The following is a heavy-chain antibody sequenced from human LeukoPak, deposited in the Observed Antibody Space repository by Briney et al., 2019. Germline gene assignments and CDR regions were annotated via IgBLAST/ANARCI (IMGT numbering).Heavy chain of an antibody. Sequence: PSETLSLTCTVSGGSISSSSYYWGWIRQPPGKGLEWIGSIYYSGSTYYNPSLKSRVTISVDTSKNQFSLKLSSVTAADTAVYYCTLYYYDSSGYRTVAFDIWGQGTMVTVSS. J-gene: IGHJ3*02. V-gene: IGHV4-39*07. CDR1: GGSISSSSYY. CDR3: TLYYYDSSGYRTVAFDI. CDR2: IYYSGST. D-gene: IGHD3-22*01.